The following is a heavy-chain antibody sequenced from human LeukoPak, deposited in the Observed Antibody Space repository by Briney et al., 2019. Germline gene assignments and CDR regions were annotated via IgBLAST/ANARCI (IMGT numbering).Heavy chain of an antibody. V-gene: IGHV4-39*07. D-gene: IGHD3-22*01. CDR2: IYYSGST. CDR3: ARGPTSGYYNDAFDI. Sequence: SETLSLTCTVSGGSISSSSYYWGWIRQPPGKGLEWIGSIYYSGSTYYNPSLKSRVTISVDTSKNQFSLKLSSVTAADTAVYYCARGPTSGYYNDAFDIWGQGTMVTVSS. CDR1: GGSISSSSYY. J-gene: IGHJ3*02.